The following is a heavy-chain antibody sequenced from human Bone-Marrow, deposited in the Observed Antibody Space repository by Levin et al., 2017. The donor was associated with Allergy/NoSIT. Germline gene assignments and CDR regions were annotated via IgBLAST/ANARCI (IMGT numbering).Heavy chain of an antibody. Sequence: SETLSLTCAISGDSVSSNSATWNWIRQSPLRGLEWLGRTFYRSQWFNDYADSMRGRIIINPDTSENQFSLQLNSVTPEDTAVYYCARAGGCSTTNCYIDSWGQGTLVTVSS. D-gene: IGHD2/OR15-2a*01. CDR1: GDSVSSNSAT. CDR2: TFYRSQWFN. V-gene: IGHV6-1*01. CDR3: ARAGGCSTTNCYIDS. J-gene: IGHJ4*02.